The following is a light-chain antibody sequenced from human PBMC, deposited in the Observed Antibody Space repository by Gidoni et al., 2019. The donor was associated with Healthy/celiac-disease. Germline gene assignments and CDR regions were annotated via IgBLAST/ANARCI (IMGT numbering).Light chain of an antibody. V-gene: IGKV1-33*01. CDR1: QDISNY. J-gene: IGKJ1*01. Sequence: DIQMTQSPSSLSASVRDRVTITCQASQDISNYLNWYQQKPGKAPKLLIYDASNLETGVPSRFRGSGSGTDFTFTISSLQPEDIATYYCQHLWTFGQGTKVEIK. CDR2: DAS. CDR3: QHLWT.